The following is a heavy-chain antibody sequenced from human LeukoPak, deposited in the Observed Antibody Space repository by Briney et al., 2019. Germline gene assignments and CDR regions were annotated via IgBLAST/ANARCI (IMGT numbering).Heavy chain of an antibody. V-gene: IGHV4-39*07. CDR1: GGSLSSTSYF. CDR3: ARDQSHYDFWSRGLYYYYYMDV. CDR2: IYSSGST. Sequence: SETLSLTCTVSGGSLSSTSYFWGWIRQPPGKGLEWIGSIYSSGSTYYDPSLKSRVTMSVDTSKNQFSLKLSSVTAADTAVYYCARDQSHYDFWSRGLYYYYYMDVWGKGTTVTVSS. D-gene: IGHD3-3*01. J-gene: IGHJ6*03.